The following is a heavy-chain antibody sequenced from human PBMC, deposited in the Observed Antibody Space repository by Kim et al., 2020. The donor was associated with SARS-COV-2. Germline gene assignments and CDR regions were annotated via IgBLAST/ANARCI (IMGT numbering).Heavy chain of an antibody. D-gene: IGHD3-9*01. V-gene: IGHV5-51*01. CDR3: ARLRPYDILTGYYPYYFDY. CDR2: IYPGDSDT. CDR1: GYSFTSYW. Sequence: GESLKISCKGSGYSFTSYWIGWVRQMPGKGLEWMGIIYPGDSDTRYSPSFQGQVTISADKSISTAYLQWSSLRASDTAMYYCARLRPYDILTGYYPYYFDYWGQGTLVTVSS. J-gene: IGHJ4*02.